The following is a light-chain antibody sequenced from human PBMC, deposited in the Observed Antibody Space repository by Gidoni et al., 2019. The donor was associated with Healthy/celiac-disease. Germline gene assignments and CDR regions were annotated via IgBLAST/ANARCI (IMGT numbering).Light chain of an antibody. V-gene: IGKV3-15*01. CDR2: GAS. CDR1: QSVSSN. Sequence: EIVMTPSPATLSVSPGERATLSCRASQSVSSNLAWYQQKPGQAPRLLIYGASTRATGIPARFSGSGSGTEFTLTISSLQDEDFAVYYCQQYNNWPRTFGQGTKVEIK. J-gene: IGKJ1*01. CDR3: QQYNNWPRT.